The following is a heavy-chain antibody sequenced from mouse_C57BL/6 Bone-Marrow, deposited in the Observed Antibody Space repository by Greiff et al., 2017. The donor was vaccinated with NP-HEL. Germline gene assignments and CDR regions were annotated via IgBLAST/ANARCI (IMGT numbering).Heavy chain of an antibody. J-gene: IGHJ1*03. D-gene: IGHD2-2*01. CDR3: ARRIWLRWYFDV. CDR1: GYSFTGYY. V-gene: IGHV1-42*01. CDR2: INPSTGGT. Sequence: VQLQQSGPELVKPGASVKISCKASGYSFTGYYMNWVKQSPEKSLEWIGEINPSTGGTTYNQKFKAKATLTVDKSSSTAYMQLKSLTSEDSAVYYCARRIWLRWYFDVWGTGTTVTVSS.